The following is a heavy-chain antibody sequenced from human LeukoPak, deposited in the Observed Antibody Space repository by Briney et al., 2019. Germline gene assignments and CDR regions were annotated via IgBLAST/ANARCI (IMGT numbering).Heavy chain of an antibody. CDR3: ARDLQYYDSSGYSHAFDI. D-gene: IGHD3-22*01. CDR2: ISTSGST. V-gene: IGHV4-4*07. J-gene: IGHJ3*02. CDR1: GGSISSYY. Sequence: SETLSLSCTVSGGSISSYYWSWIRQPARERQERIGRISTSGSTTYNPSLKNRVTMSVDTSKNQFSLKLSSVPAADTAVYYCARDLQYYDSSGYSHAFDIWGQGTMVTVSS.